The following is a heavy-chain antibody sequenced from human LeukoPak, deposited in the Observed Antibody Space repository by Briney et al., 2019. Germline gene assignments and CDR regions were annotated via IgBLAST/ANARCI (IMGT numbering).Heavy chain of an antibody. Sequence: PGGSLRLSCAVSGFTVINNYMSWVRQAPGKGLEWVSVMYSGGSTYYADSVKGRFTISRDNSKNTVYLQMNSLRAEDTAVYYCARDHYDFWSGYYRGYYYYGMDVWGQGTTVTVSS. V-gene: IGHV3-53*01. D-gene: IGHD3-3*01. CDR1: GFTVINNY. J-gene: IGHJ6*02. CDR2: MYSGGST. CDR3: ARDHYDFWSGYYRGYYYYGMDV.